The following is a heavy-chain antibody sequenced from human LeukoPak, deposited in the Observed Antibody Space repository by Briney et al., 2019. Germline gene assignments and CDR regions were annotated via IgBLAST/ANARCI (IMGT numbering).Heavy chain of an antibody. Sequence: PGGSLRLSCAASGFTFSSYAMSWVRQAPGKGLEWVSAISGSGGSTYYADSVKGRFTISRDNSKNTLYLQMNSLRAEDTAVYYCAKGYSSSWYRGYYFDHWGQGTLVTVSS. CDR3: AKGYSSSWYRGYYFDH. J-gene: IGHJ4*02. CDR2: ISGSGGST. CDR1: GFTFSSYA. V-gene: IGHV3-23*01. D-gene: IGHD6-13*01.